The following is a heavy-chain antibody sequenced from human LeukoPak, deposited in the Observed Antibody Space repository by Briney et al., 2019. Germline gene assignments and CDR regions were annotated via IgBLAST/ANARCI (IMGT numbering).Heavy chain of an antibody. Sequence: PSETLSLTCTVSGGSISSGSYYWSWIRQPPGKGLEWIGYIYYSGSTNYNPSLKSRVTISVDTSKNQFSLKVSSVTAADTAIYYCAKDFSSASYTYYYYYMDVWGKGTTVTVSS. CDR3: AKDFSSASYTYYYYYMDV. CDR2: IYYSGST. V-gene: IGHV4-61*01. D-gene: IGHD6-25*01. J-gene: IGHJ6*03. CDR1: GGSISSGSYY.